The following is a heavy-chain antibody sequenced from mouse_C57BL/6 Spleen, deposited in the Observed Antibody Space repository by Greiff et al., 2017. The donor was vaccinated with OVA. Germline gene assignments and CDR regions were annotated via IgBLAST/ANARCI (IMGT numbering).Heavy chain of an antibody. Sequence: QVQLQQSGPELVKPGASVKISCKASGYSFTSYYIHWVKQRPGQGLEWIGWLYPGSGNTKYNEKFKGKATLTAETSSSTAYMQLSSLTSEDSAVYYCARSSNSYYFDYWGQGTTLTVSS. CDR1: GYSFTSYY. V-gene: IGHV1-66*01. CDR2: LYPGSGNT. D-gene: IGHD2-5*01. CDR3: ARSSNSYYFDY. J-gene: IGHJ2*01.